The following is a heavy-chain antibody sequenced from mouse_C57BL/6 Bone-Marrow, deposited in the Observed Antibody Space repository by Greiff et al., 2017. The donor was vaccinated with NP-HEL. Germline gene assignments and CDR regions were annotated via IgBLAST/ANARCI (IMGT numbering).Heavy chain of an antibody. Sequence: EVMLVESGGGLVQSGRSLRLSCATSGFTFSDFYMEWVRQAPGKGLELIAASRNKANDYTTEYSASVKGRFIVSRDTSQSILYLQMNALRAEDTAIYYCAREGGGSGWYFDVWGTGTTVTVSS. D-gene: IGHD1-1*01. CDR3: AREGGGSGWYFDV. J-gene: IGHJ1*03. CDR1: GFTFSDFY. V-gene: IGHV7-1*01. CDR2: SRNKANDYTT.